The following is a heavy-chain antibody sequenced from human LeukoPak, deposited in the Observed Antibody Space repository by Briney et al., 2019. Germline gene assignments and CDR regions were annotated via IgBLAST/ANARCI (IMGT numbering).Heavy chain of an antibody. D-gene: IGHD1-26*01. V-gene: IGHV4-39*01. J-gene: IGHJ4*02. CDR3: ARHRGSGSYYDPHDY. CDR2: IYYSGST. CDR1: GGSFSSSSSY. Sequence: SETLSLTCTVSGGSFSSSSSYWGWIRQPPGTGLEWIGSIYYSGSTYYNPSLKSRVTISVDTSKNQFSLNLNSVTAADTAVYYCARHRGSGSYYDPHDYWGQGTLVTVSS.